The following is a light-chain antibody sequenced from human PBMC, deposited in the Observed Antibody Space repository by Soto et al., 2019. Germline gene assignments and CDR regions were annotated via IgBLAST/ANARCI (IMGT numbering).Light chain of an antibody. J-gene: IGLJ1*01. V-gene: IGLV2-14*01. CDR1: ISDVGGYLF. Sequence: QSALTQPASVSGSPGQSITISCVGTISDVGGYLFVSWYQQHPGKAPKLMICDVSNRPSGVSNRFSGSKSGNTASLTISGLQAEDEADYYCSSYTSKSYVFGTGTKLTVL. CDR2: DVS. CDR3: SSYTSKSYV.